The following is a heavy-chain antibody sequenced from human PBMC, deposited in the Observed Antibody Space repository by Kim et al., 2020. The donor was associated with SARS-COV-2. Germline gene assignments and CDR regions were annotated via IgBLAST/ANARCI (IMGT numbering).Heavy chain of an antibody. Sequence: GGSLRLSCAASGFTFGDYAMHWVRQAPGKGLEWVSGISWNSGSIGYADSVKGRFTISRDNAKNSLYLQMNSLRAEDTALYYCAKEGGYCSSTSCYEYFDYWGQGTLVTVSS. CDR3: AKEGGYCSSTSCYEYFDY. CDR1: GFTFGDYA. V-gene: IGHV3-9*01. J-gene: IGHJ4*02. D-gene: IGHD2-2*01. CDR2: ISWNSGSI.